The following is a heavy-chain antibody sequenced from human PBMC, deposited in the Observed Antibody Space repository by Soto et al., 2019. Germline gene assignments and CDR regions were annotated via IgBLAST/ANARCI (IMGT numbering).Heavy chain of an antibody. Sequence: PSETLSLTCAVSGGSISSSNWWSWVRQPPGKGLEWIGYIYYSGSTYYNPSLKSRVTISVDTSKNQFSLKLSSVTAADTAVYYCAREGYYYGSGSYYNLAGFDPWGQGTLVTVSS. V-gene: IGHV4-4*02. J-gene: IGHJ5*02. D-gene: IGHD3-10*01. CDR1: GGSISSSNW. CDR2: IYYSGST. CDR3: AREGYYYGSGSYYNLAGFDP.